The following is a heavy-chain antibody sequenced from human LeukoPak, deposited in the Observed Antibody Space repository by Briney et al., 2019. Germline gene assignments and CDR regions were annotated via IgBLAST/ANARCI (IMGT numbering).Heavy chain of an antibody. J-gene: IGHJ4*02. V-gene: IGHV3-30*18. D-gene: IGHD5-18*01. CDR3: AKAQEEYSYGYEVFDY. Sequence: GGSLRLSCAASGFTFSSYGMHWVRQAPGKGLEWVAVISYDGSNKYYADSVKGRFTISRDNSKNTLYLQMNSLRAEDTAVYYCAKAQEEYSYGYEVFDYWGQGTLVTVSS. CDR1: GFTFSSYG. CDR2: ISYDGSNK.